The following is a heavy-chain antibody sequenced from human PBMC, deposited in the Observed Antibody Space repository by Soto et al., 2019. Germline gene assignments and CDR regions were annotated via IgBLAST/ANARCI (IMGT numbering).Heavy chain of an antibody. CDR1: GGTFSSYT. D-gene: IGHD2-2*01. V-gene: IGHV1-69*02. J-gene: IGHJ6*03. CDR3: ASSNLEWDHCSSTSCYQYYYYYYMDV. Sequence: QVQLVQSGAEVKKPGSSVKVSCKASGGTFSSYTISWVRQAPGQGLEWMGRIIPIIGIANYAQKFQGRVTITADKSTSTAYMELSSLRSEDTAVYYCASSNLEWDHCSSTSCYQYYYYYYMDVWGKGTTVTVSS. CDR2: IIPIIGIA.